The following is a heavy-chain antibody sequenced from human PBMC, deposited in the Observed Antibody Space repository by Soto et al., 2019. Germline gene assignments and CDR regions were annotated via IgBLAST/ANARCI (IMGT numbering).Heavy chain of an antibody. CDR3: AGNRRLVLYGMDV. J-gene: IGHJ6*02. D-gene: IGHD3-9*01. Sequence: ASVKVSCKASGYTFTSYAMHWVRQAPGQRLEWMGWINAGNGNIKYSQKFQGRVTITRDTSASTAYMELSSLRSEDTAVYYCAGNRRLVLYGMDVWGQGTTVTVSS. V-gene: IGHV1-3*01. CDR1: GYTFTSYA. CDR2: INAGNGNI.